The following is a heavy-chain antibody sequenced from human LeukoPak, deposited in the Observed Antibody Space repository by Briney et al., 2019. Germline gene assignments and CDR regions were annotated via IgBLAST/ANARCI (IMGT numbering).Heavy chain of an antibody. J-gene: IGHJ4*02. Sequence: QAGGSLRLSCEGSGFIFSSYAMTWVRQAPGKGLQWVSSISGSGGSTYYADSVKGRFTISRDNSKNTLYLQMNSLRAEDTAVYYCAKTTKRVGSTSCYDYWGQGTLVTVSS. CDR3: AKTTKRVGSTSCYDY. CDR2: ISGSGGST. CDR1: GFIFSSYA. V-gene: IGHV3-23*01. D-gene: IGHD2-2*01.